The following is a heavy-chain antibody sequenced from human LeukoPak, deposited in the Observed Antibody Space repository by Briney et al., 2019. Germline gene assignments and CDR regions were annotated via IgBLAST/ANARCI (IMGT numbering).Heavy chain of an antibody. J-gene: IGHJ5*02. V-gene: IGHV4-59*01. CDR3: ARDTFYYDSGNFEDWFDP. Sequence: SETLSLTCTVSGGSISTYYWSWIRQPPGKGLEWIGYVYYTGRTNSNPSLKSRVTISVDTSKNQFSLKLTSVTAADTAVYYCARDTFYYDSGNFEDWFDPWGQGTLVTVSS. CDR2: VYYTGRT. CDR1: GGSISTYY. D-gene: IGHD3-10*01.